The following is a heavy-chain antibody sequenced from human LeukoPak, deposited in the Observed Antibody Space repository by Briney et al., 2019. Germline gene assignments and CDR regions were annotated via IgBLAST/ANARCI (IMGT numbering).Heavy chain of an antibody. CDR3: ARQVVPASPGSYYYYMDV. CDR1: GGSISSYY. V-gene: IGHV4-4*09. CDR2: IYTSGST. Sequence: SETLSLTCTVSGGSISSYYWSWIRQPPGKGLEWIGYIYTSGSTNYNPSLKSRVTISVDTSKNQFSLKLSSVTAADTAVYYCARQVVPASPGSYYYYMDVWGKGTTVTVSS. D-gene: IGHD2-2*01. J-gene: IGHJ6*03.